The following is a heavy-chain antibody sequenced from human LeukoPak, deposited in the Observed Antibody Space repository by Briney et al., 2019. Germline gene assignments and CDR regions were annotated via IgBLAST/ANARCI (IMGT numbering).Heavy chain of an antibody. D-gene: IGHD3-9*01. V-gene: IGHV3-23*01. J-gene: IGHJ4*02. CDR2: INGSGGSK. Sequence: GGSLRLSCAASGFTFSSYAMSWVRQARGKGLEWVSAINGSGGSKYYADSVKGRFTISRDNSKNTLYLQMNSLRAEDTAVYYFVYEQKRAYDILTGYELGIFDYWGQGTLVTVSS. CDR1: GFTFSSYA. CDR3: VYEQKRAYDILTGYELGIFDY.